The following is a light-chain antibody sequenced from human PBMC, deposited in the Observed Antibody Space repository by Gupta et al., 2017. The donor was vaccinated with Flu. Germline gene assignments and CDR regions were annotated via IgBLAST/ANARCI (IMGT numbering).Light chain of an antibody. V-gene: IGKV2-28*01. Sequence: DIVMTQSPLSMPVTPGEPASISCRSSQSLLQSNGYNYLDWYLQKPGQTPQLLTYLDLKRSLGLPVRSSGRGSCTDLTLKISMGEAENVGVSYFMQDLPTPLTFGGGTKVEIK. CDR3: MQDLPTPLT. CDR1: QSLLQSNGYNY. CDR2: LDL. J-gene: IGKJ4*01.